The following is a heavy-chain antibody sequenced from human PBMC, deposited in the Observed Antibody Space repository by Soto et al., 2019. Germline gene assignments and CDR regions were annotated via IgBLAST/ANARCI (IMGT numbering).Heavy chain of an antibody. Sequence: GGSLRLSCAASGFTFSSYSMNWVRQAPGKGLEWVSSISSSSSYIYYADSVKGRFTISRDNAKNSLYLQMNSLRAEDTAVYYCARVPSVSDYYYYYGMDVWGQGTTVTVSS. CDR3: ARVPSVSDYYYYYGMDV. CDR1: GFTFSSYS. CDR2: ISSSSSYI. V-gene: IGHV3-21*01. J-gene: IGHJ6*02.